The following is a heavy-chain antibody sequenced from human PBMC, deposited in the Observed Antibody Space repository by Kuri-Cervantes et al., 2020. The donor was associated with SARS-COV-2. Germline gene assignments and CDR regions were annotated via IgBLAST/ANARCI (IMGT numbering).Heavy chain of an antibody. J-gene: IGHJ4*02. CDR2: INHSGST. Sequence: ESLKISCAVYGGSFSGYYWSWIRQPPGKGLEWIGEINHSGSTNYNPSLKSRVTVSVDTSKNQFSLKLSSVTAADTAVYYCARSGYSSSWDFDYWGQGTLVTVSS. CDR3: ARSGYSSSWDFDY. V-gene: IGHV4-34*01. D-gene: IGHD6-13*01. CDR1: GGSFSGYY.